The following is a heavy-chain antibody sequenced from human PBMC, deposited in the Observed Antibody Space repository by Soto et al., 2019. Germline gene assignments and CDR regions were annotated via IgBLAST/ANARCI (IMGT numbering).Heavy chain of an antibody. CDR3: ARGKDIVVVVAANYYYGMDV. D-gene: IGHD2-15*01. CDR2: INPNSGGT. Sequence: QVQLVQSGAEVKKPGASVKVSCKASGYTFTGYYMHWVRQAPAQGLEWMGWINPNSGGTNYAQKFQGWVTMTRDTSISTAYMELSRLRSDDTAVYYCARGKDIVVVVAANYYYGMDVWGQGTTVTVSS. V-gene: IGHV1-2*04. J-gene: IGHJ6*02. CDR1: GYTFTGYY.